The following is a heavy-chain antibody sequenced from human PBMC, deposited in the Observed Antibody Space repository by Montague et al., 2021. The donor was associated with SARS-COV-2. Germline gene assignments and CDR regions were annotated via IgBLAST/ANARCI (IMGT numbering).Heavy chain of an antibody. CDR2: IYYSGST. D-gene: IGHD3-22*01. CDR1: GGAISSSSYY. Sequence: SETLSLTCTVSGGAISSSSYYWGWIRRPPGKGLEWIGSIYYSGSTYYXPSLKSRVTISVDTSKNQLSLKLSSVTAADTAVYYCARDTRITMLVVVNRYGMDVWGQGTTVTVSS. CDR3: ARDTRITMLVVVNRYGMDV. J-gene: IGHJ6*02. V-gene: IGHV4-39*07.